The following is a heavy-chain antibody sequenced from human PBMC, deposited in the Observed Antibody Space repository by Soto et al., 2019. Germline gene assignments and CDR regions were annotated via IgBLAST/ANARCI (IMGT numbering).Heavy chain of an antibody. CDR2: ISGHNGVT. CDR1: GYTFGTYG. J-gene: IGHJ4*02. V-gene: IGHV1-18*01. CDR3: ARERQNYGTFDY. Sequence: QVQLVQSGGEVKKPGASVKVSCKAAGYTFGTYGISWVRQAPGHGLEWMGWISGHNGVTNNARKFQDRVTMTTDTSTSTAYMELRSLRSDDTAMYYCARERQNYGTFDYWGQGTLVTVSS. D-gene: IGHD1-7*01.